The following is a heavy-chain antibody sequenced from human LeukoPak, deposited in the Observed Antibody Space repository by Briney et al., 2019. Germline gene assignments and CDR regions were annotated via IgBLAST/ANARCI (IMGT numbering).Heavy chain of an antibody. Sequence: PGGSLRLSCAASGFTFSTYWMSWVRQAPGKGLEWVANIKQDGSDKYYVDSVKGRFTISRDNAKNSLYLQMNSLRAEDTAVYYCARDQYSYAHAAHWGQGTLVTVSS. CDR3: ARDQYSYAHAAH. V-gene: IGHV3-7*01. CDR1: GFTFSTYW. D-gene: IGHD5-18*01. J-gene: IGHJ4*02. CDR2: IKQDGSDK.